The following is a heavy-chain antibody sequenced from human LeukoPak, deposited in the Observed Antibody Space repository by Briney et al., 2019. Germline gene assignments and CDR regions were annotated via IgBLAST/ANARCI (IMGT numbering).Heavy chain of an antibody. CDR2: ISSSSSTI. CDR3: ARSKNWSPYYYYGMDV. CDR1: GFTFSSYS. Sequence: GGSLRLSCAASGFTFSSYSMNWVRQAPGKGLEWVSYISSSSSTIYYADSVKGRFTISRDNAKNPLYLQMNSLRAEDTAVYYCARSKNWSPYYYYGMDVWGQGTTVTVSS. V-gene: IGHV3-48*01. J-gene: IGHJ6*02. D-gene: IGHD1-1*01.